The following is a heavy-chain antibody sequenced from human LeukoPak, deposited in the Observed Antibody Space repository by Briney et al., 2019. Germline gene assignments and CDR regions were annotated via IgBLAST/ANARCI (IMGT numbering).Heavy chain of an antibody. D-gene: IGHD6-13*01. CDR1: GYTFTSYY. J-gene: IGHJ6*03. Sequence: ASVKVSCKASGYTFTSYYMHWVRQAPGQGLEWMGIINPSGGSTSYAQKFQGRVTITRNTSISTAYMELSSLRSEDTAVYYCARGRYSSSWLQYYYYYYMDVWGKGTTVTVSS. V-gene: IGHV1-46*01. CDR3: ARGRYSSSWLQYYYYYYMDV. CDR2: INPSGGST.